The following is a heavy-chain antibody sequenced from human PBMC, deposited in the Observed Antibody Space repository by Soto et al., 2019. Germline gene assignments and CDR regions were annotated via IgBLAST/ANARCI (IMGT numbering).Heavy chain of an antibody. CDR1: GFISSDYG. CDR3: VIPLFKDPRTY. CDR2: SASTSNNI. Sequence: PGGSLGLSYAASGFISSDYGVNWTRQAPGRGLGWLSHSASTSNNIYYADSVKSRFTISRDNAKNSLYLQMNSLRAEDTAVSYCVIPLFKDPRTYWGQGTLVTVSS. J-gene: IGHJ4*02. V-gene: IGHV3-48*01.